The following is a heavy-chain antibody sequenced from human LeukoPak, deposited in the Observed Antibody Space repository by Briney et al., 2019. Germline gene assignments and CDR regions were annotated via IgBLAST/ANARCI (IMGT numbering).Heavy chain of an antibody. CDR1: GFTFSDHW. Sequence: GGSLRLSCVTSGFTFSDHWMTWVRQAPGKGLGWVASIKQDGSVKYYVDSVKGRFTISRDNAWSSLYLQMNSLRADDTAMYYCARWTSSNNFYRIESWGQGTLVTVSS. D-gene: IGHD2-2*01. V-gene: IGHV3-7*01. J-gene: IGHJ5*01. CDR3: ARWTSSNNFYRIES. CDR2: IKQDGSVK.